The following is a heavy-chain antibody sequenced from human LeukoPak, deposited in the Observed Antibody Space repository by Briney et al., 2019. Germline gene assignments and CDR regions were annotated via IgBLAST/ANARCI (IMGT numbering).Heavy chain of an antibody. CDR3: ARETQLTYYYGMDV. CDR1: RFTFRSYA. V-gene: IGHV3-30-3*01. D-gene: IGHD4/OR15-4a*01. Sequence: GGSLRLSCAASRFTFRSYAMHWVRQAPGKGLEWVAVISYDGDDGSNIYYADSVRGRFTISRDNSRNTLYLQMNSLRAEDTAVYYCARETQLTYYYGMDVWGQGTTVTVSS. J-gene: IGHJ6*02. CDR2: ISYDGDDGSNI.